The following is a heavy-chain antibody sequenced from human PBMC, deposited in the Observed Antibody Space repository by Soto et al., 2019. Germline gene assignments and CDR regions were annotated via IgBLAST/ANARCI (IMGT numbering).Heavy chain of an antibody. J-gene: IGHJ4*02. V-gene: IGHV4-30-2*01. D-gene: IGHD3-10*01. Sequence: TLSLTCADSGGSISSGGYSWSWIRQPPGKGLEWIGYIYHGGNSYYNPSLKSRVTISIDSSQNQFSLKLSSVTAADTAVYYCAREFGYYFDYWGQGTLVTVSS. CDR1: GGSISSGGYS. CDR3: AREFGYYFDY. CDR2: IYHGGNS.